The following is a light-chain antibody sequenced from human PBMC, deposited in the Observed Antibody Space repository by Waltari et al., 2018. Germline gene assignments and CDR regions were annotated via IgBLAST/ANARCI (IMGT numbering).Light chain of an antibody. J-gene: IGLJ3*02. V-gene: IGLV1-44*01. CDR2: TNH. CDR1: RSNSGSNS. Sequence: PGQKVTISCSCSRSNSGSNSVSCYQQVPGTAPKLIIFTNHQRSSGVPDRFSASKSGTSASLAISGLQSEDEADYYCASWDDTLNGLWVFGGGTSLTVL. CDR3: ASWDDTLNGLWV.